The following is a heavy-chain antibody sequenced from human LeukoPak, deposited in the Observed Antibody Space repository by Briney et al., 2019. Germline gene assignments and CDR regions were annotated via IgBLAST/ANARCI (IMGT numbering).Heavy chain of an antibody. CDR1: GFTFSDYY. D-gene: IGHD1-7*01. J-gene: IGHJ5*02. CDR2: ISSSGSTI. CDR3: ARAVTGTTSRWFDP. V-gene: IGHV3-11*04. Sequence: GGSLRLSCAASGFTFSDYYISWIRQAPGKGLEWVSYISSSGSTIYYADSVKGRFTISRDNAKNSLYLQMNSLRAEDTAVYYCARAVTGTTSRWFDPWGQGTLVTVSS.